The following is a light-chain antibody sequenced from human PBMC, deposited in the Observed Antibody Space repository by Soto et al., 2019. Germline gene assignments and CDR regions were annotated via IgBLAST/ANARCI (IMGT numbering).Light chain of an antibody. V-gene: IGKV1-8*01. J-gene: IGKJ3*01. CDR2: AAS. CDR1: QGISSY. Sequence: AIRMTQSPSSFSASTGDRVTITCRASQGISSYLAWYQQKPGKAPKLLIYAASTLQSGVPSMFSGSGSGTDFTLTISCLQSEDFATYCCQQYYSYPLTFGPGTKVDIK. CDR3: QQYYSYPLT.